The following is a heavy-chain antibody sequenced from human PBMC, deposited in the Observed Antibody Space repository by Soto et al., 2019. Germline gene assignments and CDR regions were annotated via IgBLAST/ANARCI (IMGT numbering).Heavy chain of an antibody. CDR2: LTYDGNHD. Sequence: QIQLVQSGGGVVQPGGSLRLSCTASGFSFNKFGMHWVRQTPGKGLEWVASLTYDGNHDFYADSVTGRLIISRHNSKNTLYLQVNALAVDDTAVYYCVKERADFVTVPHATSGMDVWGPGTTVTVSS. V-gene: IGHV3-30*02. CDR3: VKERADFVTVPHATSGMDV. CDR1: GFSFNKFG. J-gene: IGHJ6*02. D-gene: IGHD2-15*01.